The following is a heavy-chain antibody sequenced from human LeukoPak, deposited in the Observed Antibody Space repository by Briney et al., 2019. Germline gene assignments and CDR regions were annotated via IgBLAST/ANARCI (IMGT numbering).Heavy chain of an antibody. CDR2: IYYSGST. D-gene: IGHD3-10*01. Sequence: SETLSLTCTVSGVPIGTYHWSWIRQPPGKGLEWIGYIYYSGSTNYNPSLKSRVTISVDTSKNQFSLKLSSVTAADTAVYYCARVGGYYGSGSYYSFDPWGQGTLVTVSS. J-gene: IGHJ5*02. CDR1: GVPIGTYH. V-gene: IGHV4-59*01. CDR3: ARVGGYYGSGSYYSFDP.